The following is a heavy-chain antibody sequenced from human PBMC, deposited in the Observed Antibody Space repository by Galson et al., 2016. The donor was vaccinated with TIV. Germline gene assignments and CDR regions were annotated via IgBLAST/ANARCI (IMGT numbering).Heavy chain of an antibody. D-gene: IGHD5-24*01. V-gene: IGHV3-20*04. Sequence: SLRLSCAASGFTFSKFPMSWVRQAPGKGLEWVCDINWNGRKTRYRDSVTGRFTVSRDNGKKTLYLQLSSLRTEDTGLYYCTRNPAEMRKESDYYDYWGQGTLVTVSS. CDR2: INWNGRKT. CDR3: TRNPAEMRKESDYYDY. CDR1: GFTFSKFP. J-gene: IGHJ4*02.